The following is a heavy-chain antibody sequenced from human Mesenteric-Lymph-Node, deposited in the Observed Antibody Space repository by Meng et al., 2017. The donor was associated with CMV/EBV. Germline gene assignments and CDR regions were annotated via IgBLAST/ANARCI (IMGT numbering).Heavy chain of an antibody. CDR1: GFTFSSYG. Sequence: GESLKISCAASGFTFSSYGMHWVRQAPGKGLEWVAVIWYDGSNKYYADSVKGRFTISRDNSKNTLYLQMNSLRAEDTAVYYCARGTRTTESWGQGTLVTVSS. D-gene: IGHD1-1*01. J-gene: IGHJ5*02. V-gene: IGHV3-33*01. CDR3: ARGTRTTES. CDR2: IWYDGSNK.